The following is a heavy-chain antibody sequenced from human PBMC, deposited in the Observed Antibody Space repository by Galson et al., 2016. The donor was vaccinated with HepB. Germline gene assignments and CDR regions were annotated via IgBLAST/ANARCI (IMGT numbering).Heavy chain of an antibody. J-gene: IGHJ4*02. Sequence: SLRLSCAASGFNFSTYSMSWVRQAPGKGLEWVSSISSSTYIYYADSVKGRFTISRDNAKNSLYLNMNSLRTEDTAVYYCTRYPITLVRGDYWGQGTLVTVSS. D-gene: IGHD3-10*01. CDR1: GFNFSTYS. CDR2: ISSSTYI. CDR3: TRYPITLVRGDY. V-gene: IGHV3-21*06.